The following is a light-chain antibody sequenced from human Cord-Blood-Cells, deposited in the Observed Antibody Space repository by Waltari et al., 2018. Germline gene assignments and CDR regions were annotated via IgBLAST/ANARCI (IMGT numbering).Light chain of an antibody. CDR2: DVS. V-gene: IGLV2-11*01. J-gene: IGLJ1*01. Sequence: QSALTQPRSVSGSPGQSVTISCTGTSSDVGGYTYVSWYQQHPGKDPKLMIYDVSKRPSGVPDRFSGSKSGNTASLTISGLQAEDEADYYCCSYAGSYTYVFGTGTKVTVL. CDR1: SSDVGGYTY. CDR3: CSYAGSYTYV.